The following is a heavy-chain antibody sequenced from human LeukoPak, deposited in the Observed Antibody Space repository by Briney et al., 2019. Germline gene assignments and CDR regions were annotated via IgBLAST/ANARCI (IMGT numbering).Heavy chain of an antibody. CDR2: INRDGINT. V-gene: IGHV3-74*01. J-gene: IGHJ5*02. CDR3: ARDLGQYYDTSDNWFDP. CDR1: GFTVSSNY. D-gene: IGHD3-22*01. Sequence: PGGSLRLSCAASGFTVSSNYMSWVRQAPGKGLVWVSRINRDGINTSYADSVKGRFTISRDNAKNTLNLQKNSLRAEDTAVYYCARDLGQYYDTSDNWFDPWGQGTLVTVSS.